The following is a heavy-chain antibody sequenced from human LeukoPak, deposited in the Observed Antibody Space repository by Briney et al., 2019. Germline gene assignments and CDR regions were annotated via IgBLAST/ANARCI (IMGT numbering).Heavy chain of an antibody. Sequence: PGGSLRLSCAASGFTVSSNYMSWVREAPGKGLEWVSSISSSSSYIYYADSVKGRFTISRDNAKNSLYLQMNSLRAEDTAVYYCARDSIAYCGGDCYQPYYFDYWGQGTLVTVSS. CDR3: ARDSIAYCGGDCYQPYYFDY. J-gene: IGHJ4*02. V-gene: IGHV3-21*01. D-gene: IGHD2-21*02. CDR1: GFTVSSNY. CDR2: ISSSSSYI.